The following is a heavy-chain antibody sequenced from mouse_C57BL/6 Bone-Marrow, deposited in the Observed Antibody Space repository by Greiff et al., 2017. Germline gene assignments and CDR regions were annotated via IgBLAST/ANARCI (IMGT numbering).Heavy chain of an antibody. CDR3: ERVTGTPYDYAMDY. Sequence: QVHVKQPGAELVKPGASVKLSCKASGYPFTSYWMHWVKQRPGRGLEWIGRIDPNSGGTKYNEKFKSKATLTVDKPSSTAYMQLSSLTSADSAVYYCERVTGTPYDYAMDYWGQGTSVTVSS. D-gene: IGHD4-1*01. CDR2: IDPNSGGT. V-gene: IGHV1-72*01. J-gene: IGHJ4*01. CDR1: GYPFTSYW.